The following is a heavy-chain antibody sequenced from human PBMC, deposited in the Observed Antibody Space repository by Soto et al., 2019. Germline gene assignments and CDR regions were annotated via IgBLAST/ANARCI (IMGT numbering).Heavy chain of an antibody. CDR2: ISYDGTNK. D-gene: IGHD7-27*01. CDR3: ARDPKTSGGQHWAFNYSDS. CDR1: GFSFSISP. J-gene: IGHJ4*02. V-gene: IGHV3-30-3*01. Sequence: GGSLRLSCAASGFSFSISPMHWVRQAPGKGPEWVALISYDGTNKFYADSVKGRFTISRDNSKSTLYLQVDSLRPEDAAVYYCARDPKTSGGQHWAFNYSDSWGQGTLVTVSS.